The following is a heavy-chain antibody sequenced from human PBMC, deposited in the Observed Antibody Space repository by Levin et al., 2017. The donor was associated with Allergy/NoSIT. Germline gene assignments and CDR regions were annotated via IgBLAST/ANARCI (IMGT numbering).Heavy chain of an antibody. V-gene: IGHV4-59*01. CDR2: VSYSAST. D-gene: IGHD6-13*01. Sequence: SETLSLTCTVSGGSISSSYWSWIRQTPGKGLEWIGYVSYSASTNYKSSLQSRVTMSIDTSKNQFSLRLISVTAADTAFYYCARTIRSAAGLLRFDCWSQGTLVTVSS. CDR3: ARTIRSAAGLLRFDC. CDR1: GGSISSSY. J-gene: IGHJ4*02.